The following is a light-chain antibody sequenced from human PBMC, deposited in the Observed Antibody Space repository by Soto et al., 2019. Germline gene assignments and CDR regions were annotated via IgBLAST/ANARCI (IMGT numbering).Light chain of an antibody. V-gene: IGKV3-20*01. J-gene: IGKJ2*01. CDR1: QSVTSSS. CDR2: ATS. CDR3: QQYVTSPYT. Sequence: EIVLTQSPGTLSLSPRERATLSCWASQSVTSSSLAWYQQIPGQAPRLLIYATSTRATGIPDRFSGSGSGTDFTLTISRLEPEDFEVYYCQQYVTSPYTFGQGTKLEIK.